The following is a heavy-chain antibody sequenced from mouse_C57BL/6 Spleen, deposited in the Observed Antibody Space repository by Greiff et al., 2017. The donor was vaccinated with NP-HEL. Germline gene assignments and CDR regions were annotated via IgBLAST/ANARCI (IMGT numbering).Heavy chain of an antibody. V-gene: IGHV1-52*01. D-gene: IGHD3-2*02. CDR2: IDPSDSET. CDR3: ARWGTAQALFDY. CDR1: GYTFTSYW. Sequence: QVQLKQPGAELVRPGSSVKLSCKASGYTFTSYWMHWVKQRPIQGLEWIGNIDPSDSETHYNQKFKDKATLTVDKSSSTAYMQLSSLTSEDSAVYYCARWGTAQALFDYWGQGTTLTVS. J-gene: IGHJ2*01.